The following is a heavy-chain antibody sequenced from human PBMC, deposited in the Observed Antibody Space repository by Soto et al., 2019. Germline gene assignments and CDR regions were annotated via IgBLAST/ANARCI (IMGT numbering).Heavy chain of an antibody. Sequence: TSETLSLTCTVSGGSVSSYYWSWIRQPPGKGLEWIGYIYYSGSTNYNPSLKSRVTISVDTSKNQFSLKLSSVTAADTAVYYCARVRDILTGHYYYYYGMDVWGQGTTVTVSS. D-gene: IGHD3-9*01. CDR3: ARVRDILTGHYYYYYGMDV. V-gene: IGHV4-59*02. J-gene: IGHJ6*02. CDR2: IYYSGST. CDR1: GGSVSSYY.